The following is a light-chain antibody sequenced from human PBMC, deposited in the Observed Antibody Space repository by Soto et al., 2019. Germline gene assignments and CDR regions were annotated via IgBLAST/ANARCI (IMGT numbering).Light chain of an antibody. CDR3: SSYAGSNNLV. CDR2: QVS. J-gene: IGLJ2*01. CDR1: SSDVGAYNF. V-gene: IGLV2-8*01. Sequence: QSALTQPPSASGSPGQSVTFSCTGTSSDVGAYNFVSWYQQHPGKAPKLMIYQVSKRPSGVPDRFSGSKSGNTASLTVSGLQAEDEADYYCSSYAGSNNLVFGGGTQLTVL.